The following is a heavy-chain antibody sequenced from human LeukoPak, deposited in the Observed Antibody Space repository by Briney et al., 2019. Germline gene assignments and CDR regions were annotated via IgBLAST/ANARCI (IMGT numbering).Heavy chain of an antibody. J-gene: IGHJ4*02. V-gene: IGHV4-34*01. CDR1: GGSFSGYY. Sequence: SETLSLTCAVYGGSFSGYYWSWIRQPPGKGLEWIGEINRSGSTNYNPSLKSRVTISVGTSKNQFSLKLSSVTAADTAVYYCARGGVTIFGVVPQKPLDYWGQGTLVTVSS. CDR3: ARGGVTIFGVVPQKPLDY. CDR2: INRSGST. D-gene: IGHD3-3*01.